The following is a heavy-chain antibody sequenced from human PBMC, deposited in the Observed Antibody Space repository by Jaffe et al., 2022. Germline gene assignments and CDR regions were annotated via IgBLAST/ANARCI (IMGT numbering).Heavy chain of an antibody. CDR1: GFSLSVRGVG. CDR3: AHNSPDSRFYYYIDV. CDR2: IYWDDDK. J-gene: IGHJ6*03. Sequence: QITLKESGPTLVKTTQTLTLTCSFSGFSLSVRGVGVAWIRQRPGKALEWLALIYWDDDKRYTPSLKSRLTITRVPFKDQVVLTMTNVDPVDTGTYYCAHNSPDSRFYYYIDVWGQGTTVTVSS. V-gene: IGHV2-5*02. D-gene: IGHD3-16*01.